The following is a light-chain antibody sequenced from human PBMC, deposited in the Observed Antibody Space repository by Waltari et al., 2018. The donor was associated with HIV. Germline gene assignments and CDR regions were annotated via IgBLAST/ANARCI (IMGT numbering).Light chain of an antibody. J-gene: IGLJ1*01. CDR2: GNN. CDR1: SPHVGAGYD. V-gene: IGLV1-40*01. CDR3: QSADTGGTRV. Sequence: QSVFTQPPSVSGAPGQRVTISCTGSSPHVGAGYDVHWYQQLPGTTPKLLIYGNNNRPSGVPDRFSGSSSGTTVTLTINGVQAEDEADYYCQSADTGGTRVFGSGTKVTVL.